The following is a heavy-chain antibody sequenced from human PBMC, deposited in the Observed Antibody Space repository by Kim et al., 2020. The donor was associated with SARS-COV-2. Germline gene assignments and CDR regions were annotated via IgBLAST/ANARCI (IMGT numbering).Heavy chain of an antibody. CDR3: ARAVSRYGSGTPWFFEY. Sequence: SETLSLTCTVSDGSISSYYWSWIRQPPGKGLEWIGYIYYSGSTSYNPSLKSRVTMSVDTSKNQFSLKLSSVTAADTAVYYCARAVSRYGSGTPWFFEYWGQGTLVTVSS. CDR2: IYYSGST. J-gene: IGHJ4*02. CDR1: DGSISSYY. V-gene: IGHV4-59*13. D-gene: IGHD3-10*01.